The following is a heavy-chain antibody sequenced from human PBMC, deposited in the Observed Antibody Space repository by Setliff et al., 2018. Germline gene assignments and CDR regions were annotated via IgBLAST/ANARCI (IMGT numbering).Heavy chain of an antibody. CDR1: GYTFTSYY. V-gene: IGHV1-46*01. CDR3: AGGAYYDSSGSYAFDI. Sequence: GASVKVSCKASGYTFTSYYMHWVRQAPGQGLEWMGIINPSGGSTSYAQKFQGRVTMTRDTSTSTVYMELSSLRSEDTAVYYCAGGAYYDSSGSYAFDIWGQGTMVTVSS. J-gene: IGHJ3*02. CDR2: INPSGGST. D-gene: IGHD3-22*01.